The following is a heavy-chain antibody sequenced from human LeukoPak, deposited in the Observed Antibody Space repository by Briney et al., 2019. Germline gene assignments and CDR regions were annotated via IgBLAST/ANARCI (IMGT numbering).Heavy chain of an antibody. J-gene: IGHJ4*02. V-gene: IGHV1-8*01. CDR1: GYTFTSYD. CDR3: ARGGDYYGSGSYYNAHYFDY. CDR2: MNPNSGNT. Sequence: ASVKVSCKASGYTFTSYDINWVRQATGQGLEWMGWMNPNSGNTGYAQKFQGRVTMTTDTSTSTAYMELRSLRSDDTAVYYCARGGDYYGSGSYYNAHYFDYWGQGTLVTVSS. D-gene: IGHD3-10*01.